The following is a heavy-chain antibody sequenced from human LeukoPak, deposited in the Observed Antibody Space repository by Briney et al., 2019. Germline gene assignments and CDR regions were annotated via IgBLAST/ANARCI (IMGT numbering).Heavy chain of an antibody. CDR3: AKGPNYDILTGWRKTYNGFDV. D-gene: IGHD3-9*01. CDR2: ISSSSSYI. J-gene: IGHJ3*01. Sequence: GGSLRLSCAASGFTFSSYSMNWVRQAPGKGLEWVSSISSSSSYIYYADSVKGRFTTSRDNSKNMVYLQVNSLSAEDTAVYYCAKGPNYDILTGWRKTYNGFDVWGQGTMVTVSS. CDR1: GFTFSSYS. V-gene: IGHV3-21*01.